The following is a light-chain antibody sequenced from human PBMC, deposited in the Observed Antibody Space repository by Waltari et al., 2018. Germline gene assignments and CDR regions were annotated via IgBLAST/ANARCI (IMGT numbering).Light chain of an antibody. J-gene: IGKJ3*01. Sequence: EIVLTQSPGTLSLSPGERATLSCRASQSVSSIYLACYKQKPGQAPRPLFYGASSRATGITHSISGSETETDANHTSSRLEPEDFAVYYCQHYGSSPRTLDPGTKVNI. CDR3: QHYGSSPRT. CDR1: QSVSSIY. CDR2: GAS. V-gene: IGKV3-20*01.